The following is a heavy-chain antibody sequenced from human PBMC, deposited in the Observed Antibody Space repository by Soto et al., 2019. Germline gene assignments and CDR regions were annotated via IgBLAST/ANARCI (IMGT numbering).Heavy chain of an antibody. CDR3: ARAESGVYDY. Sequence: GASVKVSCKASGYTFTSYVINWVRQATGQGLEWMGWMNPNSGNTVYAQNFQGRVTMTRNTSISTAYMELSSLRSEDTAVYYCARAESGVYDYWGQGTLVTVSS. V-gene: IGHV1-8*01. CDR2: MNPNSGNT. CDR1: GYTFTSYV. D-gene: IGHD2-8*01. J-gene: IGHJ4*02.